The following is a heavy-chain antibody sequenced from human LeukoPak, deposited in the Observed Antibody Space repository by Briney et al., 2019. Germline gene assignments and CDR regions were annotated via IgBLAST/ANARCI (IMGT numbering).Heavy chain of an antibody. J-gene: IGHJ6*03. CDR1: GGSISSYY. CDR3: ARTSVVVTAFTPYYYYYMDV. CDR2: IYYSGST. Sequence: SETLSLTCTVSGGSISSYYWSWIRQPPGKGLEWIGYIYYSGSTNYNPSLKSRVTISVDTSKNQFSLKLSSVTAADTAVYYCARTSVVVTAFTPYYYYYMDVWGKGTTVTVSS. D-gene: IGHD2-21*02. V-gene: IGHV4-59*01.